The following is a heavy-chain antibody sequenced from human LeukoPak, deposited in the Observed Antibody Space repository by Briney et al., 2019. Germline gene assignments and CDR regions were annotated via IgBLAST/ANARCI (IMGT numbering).Heavy chain of an antibody. D-gene: IGHD3-22*01. CDR1: GFTFSGSA. CDR3: TRRYDSSGYSTEDY. V-gene: IGHV3-73*01. Sequence: GGSLRLSCAASGFTFSGSAMHWVRQASGKGLEWVGRIRSKANSYATAYAASVKGRFTISRDDPKNTAYLQMNSLKTKDTAVYYCTRRYDSSGYSTEDYWGQGTLVTVSS. J-gene: IGHJ4*02. CDR2: IRSKANSYAT.